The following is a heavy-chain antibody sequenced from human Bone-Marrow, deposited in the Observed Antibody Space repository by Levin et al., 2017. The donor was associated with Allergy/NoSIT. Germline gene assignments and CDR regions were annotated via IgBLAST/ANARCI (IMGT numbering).Heavy chain of an antibody. D-gene: IGHD6-13*01. CDR2: IRAKVYGETT. J-gene: IGHJ6*02. CDR3: TRDCGIAAAGSGCYYFYGMDV. CDR1: GLRVGDHA. Sequence: PGGSLRLSCTTSGLRVGDHALSWVRQAPGKGLEWVGVIRAKVYGETTDYAASVKGRFLISRDEAKSTAYLQMNSLKSDDTAVYYCTRDCGIAAAGSGCYYFYGMDVWGQGTTVTVSS. V-gene: IGHV3-49*04.